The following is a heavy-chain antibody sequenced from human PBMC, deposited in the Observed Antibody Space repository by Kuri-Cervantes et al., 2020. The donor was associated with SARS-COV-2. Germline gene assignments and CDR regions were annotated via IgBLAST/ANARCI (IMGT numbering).Heavy chain of an antibody. CDR3: ARAVSGVSNPYYFDY. CDR1: GYSFSDYW. CDR2: IYPGDSDT. D-gene: IGHD3-10*01. V-gene: IGHV5-51*01. J-gene: IGHJ4*02. Sequence: GGSLRLSCKGSGYSFSDYWIGWVRQMPGKGREWMGIIYPGDSDTRYRPSFQGRVTISADTSIGTAYLRWSSLRASDTAIYYCARAVSGVSNPYYFDYWGPGTLVTVSS.